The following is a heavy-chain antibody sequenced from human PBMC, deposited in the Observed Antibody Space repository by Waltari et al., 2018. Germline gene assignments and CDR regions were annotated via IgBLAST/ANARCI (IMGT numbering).Heavy chain of an antibody. J-gene: IGHJ5*02. D-gene: IGHD3-10*01. CDR1: GFTFSNHV. V-gene: IGHV3-21*03. Sequence: EVQLLESGGGLVQPGGSLRLSCAASGFTFSNHVMSWVRQAPGKGLEWVSSIGGTHSNIFYADSVKGRFTVSRDNAKNSLYLQMDNLRAEDSGLYFCTRDLYGSGGDWFDPWGQGTLVTVSS. CDR2: IGGTHSNI. CDR3: TRDLYGSGGDWFDP.